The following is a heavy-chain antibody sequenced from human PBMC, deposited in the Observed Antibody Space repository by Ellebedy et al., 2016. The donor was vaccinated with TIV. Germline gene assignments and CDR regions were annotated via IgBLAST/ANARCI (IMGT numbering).Heavy chain of an antibody. V-gene: IGHV4-30-4*01. CDR2: IYYSGTT. CDR3: AMSVTPGSQYSGPFDY. D-gene: IGHD3-10*01. CDR1: GGSISSADYY. J-gene: IGHJ4*02. Sequence: MPSETLSLTCTVSGGSISSADYYWSWIRQSPGKGLEWIGYIYYSGTTQYNPSLKSRVTISIDTSKNQFSLNLFSMTAADTAVYFCAMSVTPGSQYSGPFDYWGRGILVTVSS.